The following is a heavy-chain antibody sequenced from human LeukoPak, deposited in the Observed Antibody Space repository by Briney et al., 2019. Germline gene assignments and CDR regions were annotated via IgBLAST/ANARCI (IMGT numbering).Heavy chain of an antibody. Sequence: SETLSLTCAVYGGSFSGYYWSWIRRPPGKGLEWIGEINHSGSTNYNPSLKSRVTISVDTSKNQFSLKLSSVTAADTAVYYCARDRRYGYGFDYWGQGTLVTVSS. V-gene: IGHV4-34*01. CDR3: ARDRRYGYGFDY. D-gene: IGHD5-18*01. CDR2: INHSGST. CDR1: GGSFSGYY. J-gene: IGHJ4*02.